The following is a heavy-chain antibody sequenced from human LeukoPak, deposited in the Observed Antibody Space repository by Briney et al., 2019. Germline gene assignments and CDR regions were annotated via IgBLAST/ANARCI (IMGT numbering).Heavy chain of an antibody. V-gene: IGHV3-23*01. CDR3: AKDPSGRYSYGSTYFGY. CDR2: ISGSGGST. CDR1: GLTFSDHA. Sequence: PGGSLTLSCVATGLTFSDHAMSCLRQAAGKGLDWVSAISGSGGSTYYVDSVKGRVTISRDTSKDTLYLQMNSLRAEDTAVYYCAKDPSGRYSYGSTYFGYWGQGTLVTVSS. J-gene: IGHJ4*02. D-gene: IGHD5-18*01.